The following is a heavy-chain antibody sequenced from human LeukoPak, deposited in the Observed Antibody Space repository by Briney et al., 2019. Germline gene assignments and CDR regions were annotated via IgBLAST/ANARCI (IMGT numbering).Heavy chain of an antibody. D-gene: IGHD3-22*01. CDR1: GYSFTSYW. CDR3: ARGGYYYDSSGYSDAFDI. V-gene: IGHV5-51*01. CDR2: IYPGDSDT. J-gene: IGHJ3*02. Sequence: GESLKISCKGSGYSFTSYWIGWVRQMPGKGLEWMGIIYPGDSDTRYSPSFQGQVTISADKSISTAYLQWSSLKASDTAMYYCARGGYYYDSSGYSDAFDIWGQGTMVTVSS.